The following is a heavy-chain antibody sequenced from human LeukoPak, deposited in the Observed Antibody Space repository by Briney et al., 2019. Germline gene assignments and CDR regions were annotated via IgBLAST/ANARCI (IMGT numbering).Heavy chain of an antibody. CDR1: GDSIGSYY. Sequence: SETLSLTCTVSGDSIGSYYWSWIRQPPGKGLEWIGYIYYSGSTNYNPSLKSRVTISIDTSKNQFSLKLSSVTAADTAVYYCARAADYGGNSAFDYWGQGTLVTVSS. J-gene: IGHJ4*02. V-gene: IGHV4-59*01. CDR3: ARAADYGGNSAFDY. D-gene: IGHD4-23*01. CDR2: IYYSGST.